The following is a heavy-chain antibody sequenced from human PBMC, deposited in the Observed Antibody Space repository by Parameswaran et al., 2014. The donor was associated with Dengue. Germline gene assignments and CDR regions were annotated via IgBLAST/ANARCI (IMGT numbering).Heavy chain of an antibody. D-gene: IGHD1-20*01. J-gene: IGHJ4*02. V-gene: IGHV2-70*04. CDR2: IDWDDEK. CDR3: ARTRALTFDYFDY. Sequence: WIRQPPGKALEWLARIDWDDEKVYSPYLRTRLTISKDTSNTQVVLTMTNMDSVDTGTYYCARTRALTFDYFDYWGPGTLVTVSS.